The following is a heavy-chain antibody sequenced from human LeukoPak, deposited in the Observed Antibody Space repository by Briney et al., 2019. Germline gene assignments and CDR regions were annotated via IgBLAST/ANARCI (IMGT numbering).Heavy chain of an antibody. CDR1: SGSISSYY. Sequence: SETLSLTCTVSSGSISSYYWSWIRQPPGKGLEWIGYIYYSGSTNYNPSLKSRVTIPVDTSKNQLSLKLSSVTAADAAVYYCARSFLTNWSGYLYGMDVWGQGTTVTVSS. D-gene: IGHD3-3*01. CDR3: ARSFLTNWSGYLYGMDV. V-gene: IGHV4-59*01. J-gene: IGHJ6*02. CDR2: IYYSGST.